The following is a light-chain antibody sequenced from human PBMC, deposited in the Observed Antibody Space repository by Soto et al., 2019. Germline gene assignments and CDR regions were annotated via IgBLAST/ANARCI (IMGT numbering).Light chain of an antibody. V-gene: IGLV1-44*01. CDR1: SSNIGSNT. CDR2: NND. CDR3: AAWDDSLNGPV. J-gene: IGLJ3*02. Sequence: QSVLTQPHSASGTPGQRVTISCSGSSSNIGSNTVNWYHHLPGTAPKILIYNNDQRPSGVPDRFSGSKSGTSASLAISGLQSEDEADYYCAAWDDSLNGPVLGGGTKLTVL.